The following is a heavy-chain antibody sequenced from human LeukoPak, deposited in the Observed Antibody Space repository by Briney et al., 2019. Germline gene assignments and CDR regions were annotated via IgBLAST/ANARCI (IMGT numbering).Heavy chain of an antibody. CDR1: GFTFSSYA. V-gene: IGHV3-23*01. CDR2: ISGSGGST. Sequence: GGSLRLSCAASGFTFSSYAMSWVRQAPGKELEWVSVISGSGGSTYYADSVKGRFTISRDNSKNTLYLQMNSLRAEDTAVYYCAKLVNYDFWSGDYYFDYWGQGTLVTVSS. D-gene: IGHD3-3*01. J-gene: IGHJ4*02. CDR3: AKLVNYDFWSGDYYFDY.